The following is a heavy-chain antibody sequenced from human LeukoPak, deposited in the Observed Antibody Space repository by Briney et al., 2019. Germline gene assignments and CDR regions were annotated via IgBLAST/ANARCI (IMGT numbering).Heavy chain of an antibody. CDR1: GFTFSSYG. D-gene: IGHD5-18*01. V-gene: IGHV3-30*18. Sequence: GRSLGLSCAASGFTFSSYGMHWVRQAPGKGLEWVAVISYDGSNKYYADSVKGRFTISRDNSKNTLYLQMNSLRAEDTAVYYCAKDVGSYSYGYWGIDYWGQGTLVTVSS. J-gene: IGHJ4*02. CDR3: AKDVGSYSYGYWGIDY. CDR2: ISYDGSNK.